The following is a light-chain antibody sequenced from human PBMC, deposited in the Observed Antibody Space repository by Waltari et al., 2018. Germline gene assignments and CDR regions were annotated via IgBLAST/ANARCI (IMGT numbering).Light chain of an antibody. J-gene: IGKJ2*01. Sequence: ETTLTQSPAFMSAPPRDKVNISCRASKDIDDEMNWYQQKPVEGAIFIIQEATTLVPGIPPRFSGSGYGTDFTLTINNIQSEDVASYFCLEHDNFPTHTFGQGTKLEIK. CDR2: EAT. CDR1: KDIDDE. CDR3: LEHDNFPTHT. V-gene: IGKV5-2*01.